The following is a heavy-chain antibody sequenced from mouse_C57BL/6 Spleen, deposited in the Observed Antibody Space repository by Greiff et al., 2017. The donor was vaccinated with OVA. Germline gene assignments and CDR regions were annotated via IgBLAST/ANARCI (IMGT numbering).Heavy chain of an antibody. CDR1: GFTFSSYG. CDR3: ARQDFDY. V-gene: IGHV5-6*01. Sequence: EVKLMESGGDLVKPGGSLKLSCAASGFTFSSYGMSWVRHTPDKRLEWVATISSGGSYTYYPDSVKGRFTISRDNAKNTLYLQMSSLKSEDTAMYYCARQDFDYWGQGTTLTVSS. CDR2: ISSGGSYT. J-gene: IGHJ2*01.